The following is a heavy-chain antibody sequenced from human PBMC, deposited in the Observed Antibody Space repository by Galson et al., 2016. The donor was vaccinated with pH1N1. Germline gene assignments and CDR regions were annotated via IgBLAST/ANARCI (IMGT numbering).Heavy chain of an antibody. D-gene: IGHD3-10*01. CDR3: ARMGVASGGRYYYGRDV. J-gene: IGHJ6*02. Sequence: PALVKPTQTLTLTCTFSGFSLSTFGVRVSWIRQSPGKALEWLARIDWDDEKFYSPSLKTRLTISKDTSKDQVVLTMTNVDPVDTGTYYCARMGVASGGRYYYGRDVWGQGTTVTVSS. CDR2: IDWDDEK. CDR1: GFSLSTFGVR. V-gene: IGHV2-70*04.